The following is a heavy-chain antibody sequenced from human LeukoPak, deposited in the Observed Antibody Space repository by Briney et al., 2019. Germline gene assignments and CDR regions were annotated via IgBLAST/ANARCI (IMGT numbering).Heavy chain of an antibody. V-gene: IGHV4-39*01. J-gene: IGHJ5*02. CDR3: ASLKYDFWSGPYGRFDP. D-gene: IGHD3-3*01. Sequence: SETLSLTCTVSGGSISSSSYYWGWIRQPPGKGLEWIGSIYYSGSTYYNPSLKSRVTISVDTSKNQFSLKLSSVTAADTAVYYCASLKYDFWSGPYGRFDPWGQGTLVTVSS. CDR2: IYYSGST. CDR1: GGSISSSSYY.